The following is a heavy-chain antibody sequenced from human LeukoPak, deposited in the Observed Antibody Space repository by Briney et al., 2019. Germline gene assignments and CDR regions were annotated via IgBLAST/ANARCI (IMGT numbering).Heavy chain of an antibody. CDR2: ITTGRGDT. J-gene: IGHJ4*02. CDR3: ARGGKQWRGGNYFDS. V-gene: IGHV1-3*03. D-gene: IGHD6-19*01. CDR1: GYTFTSYD. Sequence: ASVKVSCKASGYTFTSYDINWVRQAPGQSLEWMGWITTGRGDTQYSQAFQRRITITRDKSASTVSMDLSALRSEDTAVYYCARGGKQWRGGNYFDSWGQGTLVAVSS.